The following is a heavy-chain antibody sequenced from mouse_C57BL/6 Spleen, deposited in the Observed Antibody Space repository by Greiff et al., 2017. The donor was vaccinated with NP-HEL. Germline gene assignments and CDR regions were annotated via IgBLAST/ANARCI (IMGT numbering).Heavy chain of an antibody. CDR1: GYAFSSSW. Sequence: QVQLKESGPELVKPGASVKISCKASGYAFSSSWMNWVKQRPGKGLEWIGRIYPGDGDTNYNGKFKGKATLTADKSSSTAYMQLSSLTSEDSAVYFCAGGSGYFDYWGQGTTLTVSS. CDR2: IYPGDGDT. J-gene: IGHJ2*01. V-gene: IGHV1-82*01. D-gene: IGHD1-1*01. CDR3: AGGSGYFDY.